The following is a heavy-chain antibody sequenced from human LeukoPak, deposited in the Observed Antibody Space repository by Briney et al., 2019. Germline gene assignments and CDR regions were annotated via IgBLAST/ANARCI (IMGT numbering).Heavy chain of an antibody. D-gene: IGHD3-16*01. CDR2: IIPIFGTA. V-gene: IGHV1-69*05. CDR1: GGTFSSYA. J-gene: IGHJ4*02. CDR3: ARDNGWGENKNDY. Sequence: SVKVSCKASGGTFSSYAISWVRQAPGQGLEWMGRIIPIFGTANYAQRFQGRVTITTDESTSTAYMEPSSLTSEDTAVYYCARDNGWGENKNDYWGQGTLVTVSS.